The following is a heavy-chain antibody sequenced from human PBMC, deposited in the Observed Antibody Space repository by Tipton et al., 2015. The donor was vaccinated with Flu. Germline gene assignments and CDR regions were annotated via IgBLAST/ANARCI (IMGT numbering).Heavy chain of an antibody. CDR3: ARDWPFCSGGSCFPDP. J-gene: IGHJ5*02. V-gene: IGHV1-18*01. Sequence: QVQLVQSGAEVKKPGTSVKVSCKASGYTFTRYGISWVRQAPGQGPEWMGWISVYNGNTNYAEKFQDRVTMTTDTSTSTAYMELRGLGSEDGALFSCARDWPFCSGGSCFPDPWGQGTLVPVCS. D-gene: IGHD2-15*01. CDR2: ISVYNGNT. CDR1: GYTFTRYG.